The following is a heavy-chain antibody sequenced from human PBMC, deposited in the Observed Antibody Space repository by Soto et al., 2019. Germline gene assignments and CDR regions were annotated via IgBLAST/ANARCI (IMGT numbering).Heavy chain of an antibody. CDR2: IDIDGIRT. J-gene: IGHJ6*02. CDR1: GFTFSNYW. CDR3: ARAPPGAAGDDYYYYGLDV. D-gene: IGHD1-26*01. Sequence: GGSLRLSCAASGFTFSNYWMHWVRQAPGKGLVWVARIDIDGIRTNYADSVKGRFSISRDTAQNTVYLQLNSLRAEDTAVYYCARAPPGAAGDDYYYYGLDVWGQGTTVTVSS. V-gene: IGHV3-74*01.